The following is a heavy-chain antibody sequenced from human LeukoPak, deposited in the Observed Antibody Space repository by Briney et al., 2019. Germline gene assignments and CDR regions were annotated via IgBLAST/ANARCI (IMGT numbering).Heavy chain of an antibody. CDR1: GFTFSNYF. J-gene: IGHJ4*02. CDR3: ARSGANYYFDY. Sequence: GGSLRLSCAASGFTFSNYFMSWVRQAPGKGLEWVSSISSSSSYIYYADSVRGRFTISRDNAKNSLYLQMNSLRAEDTAVYYCARSGANYYFDYWGQGTLVTVSS. D-gene: IGHD4/OR15-4a*01. V-gene: IGHV3-21*01. CDR2: ISSSSSYI.